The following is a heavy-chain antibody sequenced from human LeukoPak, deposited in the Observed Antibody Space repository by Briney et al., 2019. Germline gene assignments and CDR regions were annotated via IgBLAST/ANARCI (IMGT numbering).Heavy chain of an antibody. CDR1: GFTFGSYA. CDR3: SGYCNGGSCYSFPPLSYYGMDV. D-gene: IGHD2-15*01. J-gene: IGHJ6*02. V-gene: IGHV3-23*01. Sequence: GGSLRLSCAASGFTFGSYAMSWVRQAPGKGLEWVSAISGSGGSTYYADSVKGRFTISRDNSKNTLYLQMNSLRAEDTAVYYCSGYCNGGSCYSFPPLSYYGMDVWGHGTTVTVSS. CDR2: ISGSGGST.